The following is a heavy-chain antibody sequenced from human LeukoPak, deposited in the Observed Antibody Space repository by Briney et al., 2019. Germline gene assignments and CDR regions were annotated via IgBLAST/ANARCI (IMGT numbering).Heavy chain of an antibody. J-gene: IGHJ6*02. D-gene: IGHD6-13*01. CDR3: AKDHSSSWYNGYYYYGMDV. CDR2: ISYDGSNK. V-gene: IGHV3-30*18. Sequence: HPGGSLRLSCAASGFTFSSYGMHWVRQAPGKGLEWVAVISYDGSNKYYADSVKGRFTISRDNSKNTLYLQMNSLRAEDTAVYYCAKDHSSSWYNGYYYYGMDVWGQGTTVTVSS. CDR1: GFTFSSYG.